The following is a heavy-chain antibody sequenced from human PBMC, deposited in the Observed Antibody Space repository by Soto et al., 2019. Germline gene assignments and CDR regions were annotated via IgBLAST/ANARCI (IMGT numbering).Heavy chain of an antibody. D-gene: IGHD5-18*01. J-gene: IGHJ6*02. CDR1: GFTFSSYA. CDR3: AKDSDTAMVKDYYYGMDV. V-gene: IGHV3-23*01. Sequence: EVQLLESGGGLVQPGGSLRLSCAASGFTFSSYAMSWVRQAPGKGLEWVSAISGSGGSTYYADSVKGRFTISRDNSKNTLYLQMNSLRAEDTAVYYCAKDSDTAMVKDYYYGMDVWGQGTTVTVSS. CDR2: ISGSGGST.